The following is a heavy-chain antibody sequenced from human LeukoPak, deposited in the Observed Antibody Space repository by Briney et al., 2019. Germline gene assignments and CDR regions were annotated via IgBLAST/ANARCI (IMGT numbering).Heavy chain of an antibody. D-gene: IGHD6-13*01. CDR1: GGSISSSSYY. J-gene: IGHJ4*02. CDR3: ARVEAAAGTYFDY. V-gene: IGHV4-39*07. Sequence: SETLSLTCTVSGGSISSSSYYWGWIRQPPGKGLEWIGSIYYSGSTYYNPSLKSRVTISVDTSKNQFSLKLSSVTAADTAVYYCARVEAAAGTYFDYWGQGTLVTVSS. CDR2: IYYSGST.